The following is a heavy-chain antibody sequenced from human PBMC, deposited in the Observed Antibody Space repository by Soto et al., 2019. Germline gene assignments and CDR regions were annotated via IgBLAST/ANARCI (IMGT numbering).Heavy chain of an antibody. CDR3: AGLYHYDSSGYYDY. J-gene: IGHJ4*02. CDR1: GNSFTTYY. CDR2: INPSGGRT. V-gene: IGHV1-46*01. Sequence: ASVKVSCKASGNSFTTYYMHWVRQAPGQGLEWMGIINPSGGRTTYAQKSQGRVTMTRDTSTSTFHMELSSLTSEDTAVYYCAGLYHYDSSGYYDYWGQGTLVTVSS. D-gene: IGHD3-22*01.